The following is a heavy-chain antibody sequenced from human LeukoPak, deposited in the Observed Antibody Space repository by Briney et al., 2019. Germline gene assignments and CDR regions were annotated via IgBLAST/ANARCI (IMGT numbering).Heavy chain of an antibody. V-gene: IGHV4-59*04. Sequence: PSETLSLTCTVSGGSISSYYWSWIRQPPGKGLEWIGYIYYSGSTYYNPSLKSRVTISVDTSKNQFSLKLSSVTTADTAVYYCARQGGGSWYPPYYYYYMDVWGKGTTVTISS. D-gene: IGHD6-13*01. CDR2: IYYSGST. J-gene: IGHJ6*03. CDR1: GGSISSYY. CDR3: ARQGGGSWYPPYYYYYMDV.